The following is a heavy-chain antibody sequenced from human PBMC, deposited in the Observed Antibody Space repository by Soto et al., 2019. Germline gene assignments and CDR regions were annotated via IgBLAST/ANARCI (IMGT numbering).Heavy chain of an antibody. D-gene: IGHD2-2*01. J-gene: IGHJ3*02. Sequence: EVQVLESGGELVQPGGSLRLSCAASGFTFSSYAMSWVRQAPGKGLEWVSSISGSGGSTYYADSVKGRLTISRDNSKNTLYLQMDSLRAEDAAVYYCAKGEYCSTTSCTGGAFDIWGQGTMVTVSP. CDR3: AKGEYCSTTSCTGGAFDI. CDR2: ISGSGGST. CDR1: GFTFSSYA. V-gene: IGHV3-23*01.